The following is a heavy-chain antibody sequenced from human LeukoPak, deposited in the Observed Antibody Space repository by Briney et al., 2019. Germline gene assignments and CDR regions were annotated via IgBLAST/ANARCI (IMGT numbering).Heavy chain of an antibody. V-gene: IGHV4-59*11. CDR2: IYHTGST. Sequence: SETLSLTCTVSGGSLTTHYWSWIRQSPDKGLEWIGQIYHTGSTHYNPSLRSRFTISVDTSKNMLFLTLRFVTAADTAVYYCAREGRWGLKYYFDSWGRGTRVIVSS. CDR3: AREGRWGLKYYFDS. D-gene: IGHD4-23*01. CDR1: GGSLTTHY. J-gene: IGHJ4*02.